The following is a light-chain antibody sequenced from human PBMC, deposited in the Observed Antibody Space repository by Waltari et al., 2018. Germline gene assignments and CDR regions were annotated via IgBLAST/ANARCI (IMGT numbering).Light chain of an antibody. CDR2: AAS. V-gene: IGKV1-39*01. CDR3: HQSDSSHS. J-gene: IGKJ2*03. Sequence: DIQMTQSPSSLSASVGDRVSITCRASQSINNYLNWYQQKPGTAPKLLSYAASRLESGVPARFAGSVSGTDNTLTISGLQPEDFATYDCHQSDSSHSFGQGTKLRVK. CDR1: QSINNY.